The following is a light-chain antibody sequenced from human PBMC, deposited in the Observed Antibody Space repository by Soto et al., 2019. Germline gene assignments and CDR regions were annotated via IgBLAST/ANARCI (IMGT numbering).Light chain of an antibody. Sequence: EIVLTQSPGTLSLSPGETATLSCRASRSLISIYVVWYQQKPGQAPRLLIYPASRRATVIPDRFSGSGSAKEYILTISRLEPEDFAVYYCQQEVTFGQGTKLEMK. J-gene: IGKJ2*01. CDR1: RSLISIY. CDR2: PAS. V-gene: IGKV3-20*01. CDR3: QQEVT.